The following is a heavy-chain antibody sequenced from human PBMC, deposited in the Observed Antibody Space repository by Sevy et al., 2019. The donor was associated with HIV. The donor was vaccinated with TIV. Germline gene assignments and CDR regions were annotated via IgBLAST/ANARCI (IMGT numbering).Heavy chain of an antibody. CDR1: GHTLTELP. CDR2: FDPEDGER. CDR3: ASTREYYSDNSGYFDY. V-gene: IGHV1-24*01. D-gene: IGHD3-22*01. Sequence: TSVKVSCKFSGHTLTELPIHWVRQAPGKRLEWMGRFDPEDGERIYVQKFQGRVTMTEDTSTDTAYMEMSSLRSEDTALYYCASTREYYSDNSGYFDYWGQGTLVTVSS. J-gene: IGHJ4*02.